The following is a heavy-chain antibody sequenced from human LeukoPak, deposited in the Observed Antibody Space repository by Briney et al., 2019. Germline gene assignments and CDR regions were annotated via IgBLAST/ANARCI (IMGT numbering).Heavy chain of an antibody. CDR1: GFTVSSNY. D-gene: IGHD3-16*02. J-gene: IGHJ4*02. CDR3: AKGPRIMVTSGGVIVDGNFDY. V-gene: IGHV3-23*01. CDR2: ISGSGGSL. Sequence: AGGSLRLSCAASGFTVSSNYMSWVRQAPGKGLEWVSGISGSGGSLYYADSVKGRFTISRDNSKNTLYLQMNSLRVEDTAVYFCAKGPRIMVTSGGVIVDGNFDYWGQGTLVTVSS.